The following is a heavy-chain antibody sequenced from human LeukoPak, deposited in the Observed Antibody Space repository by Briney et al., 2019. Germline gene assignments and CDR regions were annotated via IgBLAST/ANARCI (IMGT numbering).Heavy chain of an antibody. CDR1: GYSFTTYW. V-gene: IGHV5-51*01. CDR3: ARHYSGPPDY. Sequence: GESLKISCRGSGYSFTTYWIGWVRQMPGKGLEWMGIIYPGDSDIRYSPSFRGQVTMSADKSISTAYLQWSSLKASDSAMYYCARHYSGPPDYWGQGTLVTVSS. J-gene: IGHJ4*02. D-gene: IGHD5-12*01. CDR2: IYPGDSDI.